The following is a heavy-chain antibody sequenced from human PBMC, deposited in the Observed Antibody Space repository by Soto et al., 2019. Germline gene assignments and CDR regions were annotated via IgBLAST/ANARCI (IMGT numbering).Heavy chain of an antibody. CDR2: INHSGST. V-gene: IGHV4-34*01. CDR3: ARGLTYYDFWSGYSRGYYGLDV. D-gene: IGHD3-3*01. Sequence: SETLSLTCAVYGGSFSSYYWSWIRQPPGKGLEWIGEINHSGSTNYNPPLKSRVTISVDTSKNQFSLKLSSVTAADTAVYYCARGLTYYDFWSGYSRGYYGLDVWGQGTMVTGS. CDR1: GGSFSSYY. J-gene: IGHJ6*02.